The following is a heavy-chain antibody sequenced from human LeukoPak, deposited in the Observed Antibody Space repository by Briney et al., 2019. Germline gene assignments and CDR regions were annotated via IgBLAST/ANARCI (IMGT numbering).Heavy chain of an antibody. CDR3: ARDLSTVVTPDYFDY. D-gene: IGHD4-23*01. Sequence: GGSLRLSCAASGFTFSSYGMHWVRQAPGKGLEWVAFIRYDGSNKYYADSVKGRFTISRDNSKNTLYLQMNSLRAEDTAVYYCARDLSTVVTPDYFDYWGQGTLVTVSS. J-gene: IGHJ4*02. CDR1: GFTFSSYG. CDR2: IRYDGSNK. V-gene: IGHV3-30*02.